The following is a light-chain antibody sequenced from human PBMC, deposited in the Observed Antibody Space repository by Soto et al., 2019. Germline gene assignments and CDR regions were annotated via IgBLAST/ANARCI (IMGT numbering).Light chain of an antibody. V-gene: IGLV2-14*01. J-gene: IGLJ2*01. Sequence: QSALTQPASVSGSPGQSISISCTGTSSDIGGYHYVSWYQQHPGKAPKLLIYEVSNRPSGVSNRFSGSKSGNTASLTISGLQAEDEADYFCSSYTSSNSLVFGGGTQLTVL. CDR3: SSYTSSNSLV. CDR2: EVS. CDR1: SSDIGGYHY.